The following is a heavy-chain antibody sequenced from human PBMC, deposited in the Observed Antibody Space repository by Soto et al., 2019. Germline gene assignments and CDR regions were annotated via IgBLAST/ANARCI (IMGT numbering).Heavy chain of an antibody. CDR1: GFTFSSYG. CDR3: AKDWNWNIDY. J-gene: IGHJ4*02. CDR2: ISYDGSNK. D-gene: IGHD1-1*01. V-gene: IGHV3-30*18. Sequence: QVQLVESGGGVVQPGRSLRLSCAASGFTFSSYGMHWVRQAPGKGLEGVAVISYDGSNKYYADSVKGRFTISRDNSKNTLYLQMNSLRAEDTAVYYCAKDWNWNIDYWGQGTLVTVSS.